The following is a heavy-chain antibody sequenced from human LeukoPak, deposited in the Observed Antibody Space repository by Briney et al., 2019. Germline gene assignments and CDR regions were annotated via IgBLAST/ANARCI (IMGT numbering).Heavy chain of an antibody. D-gene: IGHD6-13*01. J-gene: IGHJ5*02. V-gene: IGHV3-11*04. CDR1: GFNFSDYY. Sequence: PGGSLRLSCAASGFNFSDYYMSWIRQAPGKGLEWISYISSSGGTIYSANSVKGRFTISRDNAKDSLYLQMNNLRVEDTAVYYCARDSSSWLGVWFDPWGQGTLVTVSS. CDR2: ISSSGGTI. CDR3: ARDSSSWLGVWFDP.